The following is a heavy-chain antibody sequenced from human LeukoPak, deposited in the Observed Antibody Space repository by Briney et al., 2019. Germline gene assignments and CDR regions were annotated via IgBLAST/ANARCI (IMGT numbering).Heavy chain of an antibody. CDR1: GFSFTSFA. V-gene: IGHV3-33*01. D-gene: IGHD3-10*01. CDR3: ARAAGSGNYYNPLMDY. CDR2: IWSDGNTK. Sequence: PGRSLRLSCAASGFSFTSFAIHWVRQAPGKGLEWVAIIWSDGNTKYYADPVKGRFTISRDNSKNTLFLQMNSLRTDDTAVYYCARAAGSGNYYNPLMDYWGQGALVTVSS. J-gene: IGHJ4*02.